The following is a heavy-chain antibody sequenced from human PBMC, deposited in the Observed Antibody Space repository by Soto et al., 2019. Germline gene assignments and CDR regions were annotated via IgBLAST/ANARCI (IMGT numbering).Heavy chain of an antibody. CDR3: VRQGIGNLHGLVDV. Sequence: QVQLQQSGPGLVKPSETLSLTGSVSSGPTSSHNWGWIRQTPGRGLEWIGYVYSTGGTSYNPSLNSRVTISADTSKNHSSLTLTSVTAADTAVYYCVRQGIGNLHGLVDVWGQGTTVRVSS. V-gene: IGHV4-59*08. CDR1: SGPTSSHN. D-gene: IGHD1-1*01. CDR2: VYSTGGT. J-gene: IGHJ6*02.